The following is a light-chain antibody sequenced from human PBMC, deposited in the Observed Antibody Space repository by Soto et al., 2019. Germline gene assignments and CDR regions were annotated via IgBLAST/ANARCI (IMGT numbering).Light chain of an antibody. Sequence: VMTQSPATLSMSPGERVTFSCRASESVNNNLAWYQHKPGQSPRLLINGASTRATAVPARSTGSGSGTEFTLTISSLQPEDFALYFCQQYNNWPPTFGLGTKVEIK. CDR2: GAS. V-gene: IGKV3-15*01. CDR3: QQYNNWPPT. CDR1: ESVNNN. J-gene: IGKJ1*01.